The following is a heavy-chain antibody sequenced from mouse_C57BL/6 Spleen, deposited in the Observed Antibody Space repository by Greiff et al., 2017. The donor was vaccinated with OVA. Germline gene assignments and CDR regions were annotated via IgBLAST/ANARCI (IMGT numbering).Heavy chain of an antibody. CDR3: ASGSTRAMDY. J-gene: IGHJ4*01. D-gene: IGHD2-14*01. CDR2: IYPGSGCT. Sequence: QVHVKQPGAELVKPGASVKMSCKASGYTFTSYWLTWVKQRPGQGLEWIGDIYPGSGCTIYNEKFKSKATMTVDTSSSTAYMQLSRLTSENSAVYDCASGSTRAMDYWGQGTSVTVSS. V-gene: IGHV1-55*01. CDR1: GYTFTSYW.